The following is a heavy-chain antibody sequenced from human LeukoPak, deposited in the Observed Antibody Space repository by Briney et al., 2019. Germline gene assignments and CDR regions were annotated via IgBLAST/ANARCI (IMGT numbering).Heavy chain of an antibody. Sequence: PGGSLRLSCAASGFTFSSYGMHWVRQAPGKGLEWVAVIWYDGSNKYYADSVKGRFTISRDNSKNTLYLQMNSLRAEDTAVYYCARDRLVRVVYYYYGMVVWGQGTTVTVPS. V-gene: IGHV3-33*01. CDR1: GFTFSSYG. CDR2: IWYDGSNK. J-gene: IGHJ6*02. CDR3: ARDRLVRVVYYYYGMVV. D-gene: IGHD3-10*01.